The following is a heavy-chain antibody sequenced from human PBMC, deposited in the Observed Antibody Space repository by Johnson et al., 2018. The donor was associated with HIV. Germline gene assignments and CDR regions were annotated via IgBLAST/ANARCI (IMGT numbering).Heavy chain of an antibody. D-gene: IGHD2-8*02. CDR2: ISYDGSYK. Sequence: QVQLVESGGGLVKPGGSLRLSCVASGFTFSSYAMHWVRQAPGKGLEWVGVISYDGSYKYYADSVKGRFTISRDNSKSTLYLQMNSLRAEDTAVYYCARVRTGRENAFDIWGQGTMVTVSS. V-gene: IGHV3-30*04. CDR3: ARVRTGRENAFDI. CDR1: GFTFSSYA. J-gene: IGHJ3*02.